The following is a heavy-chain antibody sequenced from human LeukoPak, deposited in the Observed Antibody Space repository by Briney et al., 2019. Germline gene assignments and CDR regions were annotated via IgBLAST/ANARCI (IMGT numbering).Heavy chain of an antibody. CDR3: ARPDGYNFNNWFDP. D-gene: IGHD5-24*01. CDR1: GYTFTGYY. Sequence: GASVKVSCKASGYTFTGYYMHWVRQAPGQGLEWMGRINPNSGGTNYAQKFQGRVTMTRDTSISTAYMELSRLRSDDTAVYYCARPDGYNFNNWFDPWGQGTVVTVSS. J-gene: IGHJ5*02. V-gene: IGHV1-2*06. CDR2: INPNSGGT.